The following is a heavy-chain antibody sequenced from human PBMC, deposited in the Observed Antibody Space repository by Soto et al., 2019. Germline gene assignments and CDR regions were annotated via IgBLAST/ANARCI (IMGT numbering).Heavy chain of an antibody. Sequence: EVQLLESGGGLVQPGESLRLSCAASGFTFSSYAMSWVRQAPGKGLEWVSSISGSGGSTYYADSVKGRFTLSRDNSKNTLYLQMNSLRAEDTAVYYCANDYCSGGSCYSDCYWGQGTLVTVSS. D-gene: IGHD2-15*01. V-gene: IGHV3-23*01. CDR1: GFTFSSYA. CDR2: ISGSGGST. CDR3: ANDYCSGGSCYSDCY. J-gene: IGHJ4*02.